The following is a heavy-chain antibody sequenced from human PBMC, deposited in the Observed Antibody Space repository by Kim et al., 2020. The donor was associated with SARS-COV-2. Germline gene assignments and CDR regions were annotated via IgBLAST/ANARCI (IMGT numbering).Heavy chain of an antibody. J-gene: IGHJ5*02. V-gene: IGHV4-59*08. CDR1: GGSISSYY. CDR3: ARLIAARPKNRWFDP. Sequence: SETLSLTCTVSGGSISSYYWSWIRQPPGKGLEWIGYIYYSGSTNYNPSLKSRVTISVDTSKNQFSLKLSSVTAADTAVYYCARLIAARPKNRWFDPWGQGTLVTVSS. CDR2: IYYSGST. D-gene: IGHD6-6*01.